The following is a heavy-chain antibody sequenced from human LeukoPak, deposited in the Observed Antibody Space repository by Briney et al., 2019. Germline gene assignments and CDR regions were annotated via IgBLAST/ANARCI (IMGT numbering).Heavy chain of an antibody. D-gene: IGHD3-10*01. Sequence: GGSLRLSCVASGFTFSVYWMSWVRQAPGKGLEWVANIKEDGSEKYYVDSVKGRFTISRDNTKNSLYLEMTSLKVEDTALYYCVKDGSYIAFDAWGLGTMVTVSS. CDR3: VKDGSYIAFDA. J-gene: IGHJ3*01. V-gene: IGHV3-7*03. CDR2: IKEDGSEK. CDR1: GFTFSVYW.